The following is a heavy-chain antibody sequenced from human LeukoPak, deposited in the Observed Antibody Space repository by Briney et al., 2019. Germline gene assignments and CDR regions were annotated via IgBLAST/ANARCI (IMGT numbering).Heavy chain of an antibody. CDR3: AVTAAIRAFDY. V-gene: IGHV3-11*01. CDR1: GFTFSDYY. CDR2: ISTSVSTI. Sequence: GGSLRLSCAASGFTFSDYYMSWIRQAPGKGLEWISFISTSVSTIYYADSVKGRFTISRDNAKNSLYLQMNSLRAEDTAVYYCAVTAAIRAFDYWGQGTLVTVSS. J-gene: IGHJ4*02. D-gene: IGHD2-2*02.